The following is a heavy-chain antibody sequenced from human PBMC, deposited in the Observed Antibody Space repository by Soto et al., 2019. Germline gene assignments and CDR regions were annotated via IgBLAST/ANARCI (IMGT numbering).Heavy chain of an antibody. Sequence: SVKGRLTISRVNAKNSLYLQMNSLRDEDTAVYYCARDLNWGFDYWGQGTLVTVSS. J-gene: IGHJ4*02. CDR3: ARDLNWGFDY. V-gene: IGHV3-48*02. D-gene: IGHD7-27*01.